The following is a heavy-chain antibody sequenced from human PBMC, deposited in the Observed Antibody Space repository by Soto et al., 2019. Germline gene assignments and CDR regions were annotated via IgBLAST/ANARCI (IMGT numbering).Heavy chain of an antibody. D-gene: IGHD2-2*01. CDR3: AKDRDYPRDQFHY. J-gene: IGHJ4*02. CDR1: GFTFTYYA. Sequence: EVQLLESGGGLVQPGGSLRLSCTASGFTFTYYAFSWVRQAPGKGLEWVSAIIANGQGTYYADSVRGRFTISRDNSKNTVFLHMDSLRAEDTAVYYCAKDRDYPRDQFHYWGQGTLVTVSS. V-gene: IGHV3-23*01. CDR2: IIANGQGT.